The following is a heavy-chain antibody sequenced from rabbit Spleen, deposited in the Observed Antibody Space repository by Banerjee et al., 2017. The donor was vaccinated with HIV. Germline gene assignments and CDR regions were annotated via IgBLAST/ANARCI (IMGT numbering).Heavy chain of an antibody. D-gene: IGHD8-1*01. J-gene: IGHJ4*01. CDR2: INGVTGKA. CDR3: ARDAGTGDYIDVYFSL. V-gene: IGHV1S45*01. Sequence: QEQLVESGGGLVRPEGSLKLSCTASGFSFSNKAVMCWVRQAPGKGLEWIACINGVTGKALHATWAKGRFTFSKTSSTTVTLQMTSLTAADTATYFCARDAGTGDYIDVYFSLWGPGTLVTVS. CDR1: GFSFSNKAV.